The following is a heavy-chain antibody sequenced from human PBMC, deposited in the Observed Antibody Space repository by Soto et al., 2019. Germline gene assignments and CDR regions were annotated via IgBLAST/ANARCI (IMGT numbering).Heavy chain of an antibody. V-gene: IGHV3-73*02. CDR2: IRNKVNTYAP. CDR1: GFTFTDSA. Sequence: EVQLVESGGGLVQPGGSLKLSCAASGFTFTDSAIHWVRQASGKGPEWVGGIRNKVNTYAPAYAASVKGRFTISRDDAXGTTYLQMNSLKTEDTAVYYCSRRRDWTATDPLDYWGQGTLVTVSS. CDR3: SRRRDWTATDPLDY. D-gene: IGHD2-21*01. J-gene: IGHJ4*02.